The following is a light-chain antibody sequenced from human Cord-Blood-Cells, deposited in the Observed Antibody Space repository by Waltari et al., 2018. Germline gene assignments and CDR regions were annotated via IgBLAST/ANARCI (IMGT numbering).Light chain of an antibody. CDR2: GAS. CDR3: QQYNNWPPGS. Sequence: EIVMTQSPATLSVSPGDRATLSCRASQRVSSNLAWYQQNPGQAPRLLIYGASTRATGIPARFSGSGSGTEFTLTISSLQSEDFAVYYCQQYNNWPPGSFGQGTKLEIK. CDR1: QRVSSN. J-gene: IGKJ2*03. V-gene: IGKV3-15*01.